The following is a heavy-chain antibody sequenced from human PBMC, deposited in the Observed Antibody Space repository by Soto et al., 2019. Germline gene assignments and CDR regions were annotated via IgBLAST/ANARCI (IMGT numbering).Heavy chain of an antibody. V-gene: IGHV4-31*03. D-gene: IGHD4-4*01. CDR1: GYSISSGGYY. Sequence: QVQLQESGPGLVKPSQTLSLTCTVSGYSISSGGYYWSWIRQHPGKGLEWIGYIFHSGSTFYNPPLKSRVSLSVDTSKNQLSLILSSVTAADTAVYYCARETVTTYFDYWGQGALVTVSS. CDR3: ARETVTTYFDY. J-gene: IGHJ4*02. CDR2: IFHSGST.